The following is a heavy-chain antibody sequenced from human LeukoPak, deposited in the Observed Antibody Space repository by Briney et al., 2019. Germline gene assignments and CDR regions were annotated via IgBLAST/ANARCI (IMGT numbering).Heavy chain of an antibody. V-gene: IGHV1-2*02. J-gene: IGHJ4*02. CDR1: GYTFTGSY. CDR2: INLSSGGT. CDR3: ARASYNDY. Sequence: ASVKVSCKASGYTFTGSYIHWVRQAHGQGLERMGWINLSSGGTTYAQNFQGRVTMTRDTSISTAYMELSSLRSDDTAVYYCARASYNDYWGQGTLVTVSS. D-gene: IGHD5-24*01.